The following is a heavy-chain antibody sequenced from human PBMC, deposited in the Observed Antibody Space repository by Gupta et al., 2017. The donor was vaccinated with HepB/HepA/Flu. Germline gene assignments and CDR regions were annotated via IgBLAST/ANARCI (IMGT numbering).Heavy chain of an antibody. Sequence: QVQLVESGGGVVQPGRSLRLSCAASGFSFSLYTMHWVRQAPGKGLQWVALVSYDGSNEYYADSVKGRFTIFRDNSRNTLSIQMHSLTIEDTAMYYCARAGWTQSWFFDYGGQGTLLTVSS. D-gene: IGHD5-18*01. V-gene: IGHV3-30-3*01. CDR1: GFSFSLYT. J-gene: IGHJ4*02. CDR3: ARAGWTQSWFFDY. CDR2: VSYDGSNE.